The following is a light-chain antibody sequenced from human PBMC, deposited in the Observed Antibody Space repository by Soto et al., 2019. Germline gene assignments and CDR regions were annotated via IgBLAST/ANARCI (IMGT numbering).Light chain of an antibody. Sequence: DSQVTQSPSSLSASVGDRVTITCQTSRDIRNALNWYQQKPGTAPKLLIYDTYNLQPGVSATFSGSGSGTHFSLPITSLQPEDLANYYCQPYDFVFVTFGQGTRLEI. V-gene: IGKV1-33*01. CDR3: QPYDFVFVT. CDR2: DTY. J-gene: IGKJ5*01. CDR1: RDIRNA.